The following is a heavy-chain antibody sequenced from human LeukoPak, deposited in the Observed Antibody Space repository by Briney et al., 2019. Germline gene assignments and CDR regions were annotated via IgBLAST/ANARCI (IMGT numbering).Heavy chain of an antibody. Sequence: PGRSLRLSCAASGFTFSAYWMSWVRQSPGKGLEWVAHIKGDGSEKYSVDSVKGRFTISRDNAKSSLYLQMNSLRAEDTALYYCARGGFGYVYFDYWGQGSLVTVSS. CDR1: GFTFSAYW. J-gene: IGHJ4*02. D-gene: IGHD2-8*01. CDR2: IKGDGSEK. CDR3: ARGGFGYVYFDY. V-gene: IGHV3-7*01.